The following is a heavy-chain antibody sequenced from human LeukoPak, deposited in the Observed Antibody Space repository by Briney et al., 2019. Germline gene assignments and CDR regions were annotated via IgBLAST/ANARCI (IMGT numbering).Heavy chain of an antibody. D-gene: IGHD6-13*01. CDR3: AKDRPVAAAGTPTYFDY. V-gene: IGHV3-9*01. Sequence: PGGSLRLSCAASGFTFDDYAMHWVRQAPGKGLEWVSGISWNSGSIGYADSVKGRFTISRDNAKNSLYLQMNSLRAEDTALYYCAKDRPVAAAGTPTYFDYWGQGTLVTVSS. J-gene: IGHJ4*02. CDR2: ISWNSGSI. CDR1: GFTFDDYA.